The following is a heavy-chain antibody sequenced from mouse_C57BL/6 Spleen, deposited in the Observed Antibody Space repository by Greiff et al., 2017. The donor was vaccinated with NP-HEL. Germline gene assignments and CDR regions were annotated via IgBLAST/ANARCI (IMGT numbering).Heavy chain of an antibody. J-gene: IGHJ2*01. V-gene: IGHV1-42*01. CDR1: GYSFTGYY. Sequence: EVQLQQSGPELVKPGASVKISCKASGYSFTGYYMNWVKQSPEKSLEWIGEINPSTGGTTYNQKFKAKATLTVDKSSSTAYMQLKSLTSEDSAVYYCARRLYGRSFDYWGQGTTLTVSS. CDR2: INPSTGGT. D-gene: IGHD1-1*01. CDR3: ARRLYGRSFDY.